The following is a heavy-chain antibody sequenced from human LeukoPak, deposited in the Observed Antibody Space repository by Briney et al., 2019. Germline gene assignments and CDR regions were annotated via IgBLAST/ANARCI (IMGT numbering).Heavy chain of an antibody. CDR2: ISSSSSYI. D-gene: IGHD3-22*01. CDR1: GFTFSSYS. V-gene: IGHV3-21*01. CDR3: ARAVRNYYDSSGYLYFDY. J-gene: IGHJ4*02. Sequence: GGSLRLSCAASGFTFSSYSMNWVRQAPGKGLEWVSSISSSSSYIYYADSVKGRFTISRDNAKNSLYLQMNSLRAEDTAVYYCARAVRNYYDSSGYLYFDYWGQGTLVTVSS.